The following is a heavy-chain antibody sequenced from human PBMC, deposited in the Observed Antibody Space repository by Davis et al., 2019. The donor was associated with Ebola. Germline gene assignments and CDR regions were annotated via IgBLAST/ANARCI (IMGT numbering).Heavy chain of an antibody. CDR3: ARDLVVAPA. J-gene: IGHJ5*02. Sequence: PGGSLRLSCAASGFTFDDYAMHWVRQAPGKGLEWVSGISWNSGSIGYADSVKGRFTISRDNAKNTLYLQMNGLRVEDTAMYYCARDLVVAPAWGQGTLVTVSS. V-gene: IGHV3-9*01. CDR2: ISWNSGSI. CDR1: GFTFDDYA. D-gene: IGHD2-2*01.